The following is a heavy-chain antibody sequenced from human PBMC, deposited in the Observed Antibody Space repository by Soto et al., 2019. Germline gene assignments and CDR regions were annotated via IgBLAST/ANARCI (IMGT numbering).Heavy chain of an antibody. CDR3: ASCPIYGGDSYFAY. J-gene: IGHJ4*02. V-gene: IGHV1-46*01. CDR1: GYTFTHYY. D-gene: IGHD2-21*01. Sequence: QVQLVQSGAEVRTPGASVKLSCQASGYTFTHYYIHLVRQAPGQGLEWLGIINPDTGTTSYAQTFQGRVTLTTDTSASTVYLELSGLSAEDTAVYYCASCPIYGGDSYFAYWGQGTLVTVSS. CDR2: INPDTGTT.